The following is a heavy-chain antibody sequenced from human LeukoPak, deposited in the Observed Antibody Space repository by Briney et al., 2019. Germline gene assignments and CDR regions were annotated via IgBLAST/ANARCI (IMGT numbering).Heavy chain of an antibody. CDR2: ISTTGSTI. Sequence: GGSLRLSCAASGFTFSSYWMSWVRQAPGKGLEWVSHISTTGSTIYYADSVKGRFTISRDNSKNTLYLQMNSLRTEDTAVYYCARETPSYCSGGSCHRGVAFDIWGQGTMVSISS. CDR3: ARETPSYCSGGSCHRGVAFDI. CDR1: GFTFSSYW. J-gene: IGHJ3*02. V-gene: IGHV3-48*01. D-gene: IGHD2-15*01.